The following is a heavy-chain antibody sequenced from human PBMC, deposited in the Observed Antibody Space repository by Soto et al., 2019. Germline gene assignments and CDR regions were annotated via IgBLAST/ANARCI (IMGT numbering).Heavy chain of an antibody. Sequence: PGESLKISCKGSGYSFTSYWIGWVRQMPGKGLEWMGIIYPGDSDTRYIPSFQGQVTISADKSISTAYLQWSSLKASDTAMYYCARHGDVLRFLEWLPPKYYGMDVWGQGTTVTVSS. V-gene: IGHV5-51*01. J-gene: IGHJ6*02. CDR1: GYSFTSYW. D-gene: IGHD3-3*01. CDR2: IYPGDSDT. CDR3: ARHGDVLRFLEWLPPKYYGMDV.